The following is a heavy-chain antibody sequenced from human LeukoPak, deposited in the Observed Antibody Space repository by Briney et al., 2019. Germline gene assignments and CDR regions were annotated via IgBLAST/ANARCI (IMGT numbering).Heavy chain of an antibody. Sequence: PGGSLRLSCEASGFIFSTYGMAWVRQAPGKGLEWISYISSNSRTTAYADSVRGRFTISRDNAKNSLSLQINRLRADDTGVYYCARGPHDDATGYSFSWGQGNQVTVSS. J-gene: IGHJ5*02. D-gene: IGHD3-9*01. CDR1: GFIFSTYG. V-gene: IGHV3-48*01. CDR2: ISSNSRTT. CDR3: ARGPHDDATGYSFS.